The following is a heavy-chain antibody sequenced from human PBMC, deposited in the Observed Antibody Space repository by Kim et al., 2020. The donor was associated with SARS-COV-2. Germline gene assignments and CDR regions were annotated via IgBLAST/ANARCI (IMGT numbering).Heavy chain of an antibody. Sequence: GGPLRLSCAASGFTFSRYGMHWVRQAPGKGLEWVAVISYDGSNKYYADSVKGRFTISRDNSKNTLYLQMNSLRAEDTAVYYCAGVLRFLEWLYYYGMDVWGQGTTVTDSS. V-gene: IGHV3-30*03. J-gene: IGHJ6*02. CDR2: ISYDGSNK. CDR1: GFTFSRYG. CDR3: AGVLRFLEWLYYYGMDV. D-gene: IGHD3-3*01.